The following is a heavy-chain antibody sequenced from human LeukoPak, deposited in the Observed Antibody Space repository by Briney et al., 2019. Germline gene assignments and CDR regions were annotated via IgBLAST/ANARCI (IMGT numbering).Heavy chain of an antibody. CDR3: AMLTWELTPGGLYYNYYIDV. D-gene: IGHD1-26*01. Sequence: SETLSLTCTVSGGSISSSSYYWGWIRQPPGKGLEWIGRIYYSGSTYYNPSLKSRVTISLDTSKNQFSLKLSSVTAADPAVYYCAMLTWELTPGGLYYNYYIDVWEKGGTVTVSS. CDR2: IYYSGST. V-gene: IGHV4-39*07. CDR1: GGSISSSSYY. J-gene: IGHJ6*03.